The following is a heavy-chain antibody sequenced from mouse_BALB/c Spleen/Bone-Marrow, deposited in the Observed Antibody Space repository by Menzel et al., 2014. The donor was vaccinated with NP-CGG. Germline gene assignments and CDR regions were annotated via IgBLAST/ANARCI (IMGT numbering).Heavy chain of an antibody. CDR3: ARKGAMITHYYAMDY. CDR1: GFTFSSFG. D-gene: IGHD2-4*01. CDR2: ISNGSSTI. Sequence: EVKVVESGGGLAQPGGSRKLSCAASGFTFSSFGMHWVRQAPEKGLEWVAYISNGSSTIHYADTVKGRFTISRDNPKNTLFLQMTSLRSEDTAMYYCARKGAMITHYYAMDYWGQGTSVTVSS. J-gene: IGHJ4*01. V-gene: IGHV5-17*02.